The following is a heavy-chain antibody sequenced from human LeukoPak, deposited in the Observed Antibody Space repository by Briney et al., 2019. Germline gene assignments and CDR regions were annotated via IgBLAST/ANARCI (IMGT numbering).Heavy chain of an antibody. J-gene: IGHJ5*02. CDR2: INTNTGNP. CDR3: ARDRNWFDP. Sequence: VASVKVSCKASGYTFTGYYMHWVRQAPGQGLEWMGWINTNTGNPTYAQGFTGRFVFSLDTSVSTAYLQISSLKAEDTAVYYCARDRNWFDPWGQGTLVTVSS. V-gene: IGHV7-4-1*02. CDR1: GYTFTGYY.